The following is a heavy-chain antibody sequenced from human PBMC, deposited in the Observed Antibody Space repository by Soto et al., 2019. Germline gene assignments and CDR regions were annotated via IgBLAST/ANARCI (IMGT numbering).Heavy chain of an antibody. J-gene: IGHJ1*01. D-gene: IGHD3-16*01. Sequence: QVQLVQSGAEVKKPGASVKVSCKASGYTFTNYGTSWVRQAPGQGLEYMGWISGDNGDTHYAQKVQGRVTMTTDTSTNTAYMEPSSLRPYDTALYPCVGVPSLGYFQYSGQGTLVTVSS. CDR2: ISGDNGDT. CDR3: VGVPSLGYFQY. V-gene: IGHV1-18*01. CDR1: GYTFTNYG.